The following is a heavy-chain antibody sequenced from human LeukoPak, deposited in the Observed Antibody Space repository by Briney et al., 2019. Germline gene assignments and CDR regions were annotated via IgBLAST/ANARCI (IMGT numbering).Heavy chain of an antibody. CDR2: MNPSSGNT. CDR3: ARGMLYYYGSGSYYNEDY. V-gene: IGHV1-8*01. D-gene: IGHD3-10*01. CDR1: GYTSTSYD. Sequence: ASVKVSCKASGYTSTSYDINWVRQATGQGLEWMGWMNPSSGNTGYAQKFQGRVTMTRNTSISTAYMELSSLRSEDTAVYYCARGMLYYYGSGSYYNEDYWGQGTLVTVSS. J-gene: IGHJ4*02.